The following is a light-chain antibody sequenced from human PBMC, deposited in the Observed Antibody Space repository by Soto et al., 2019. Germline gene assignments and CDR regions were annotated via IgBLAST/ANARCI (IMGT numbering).Light chain of an antibody. V-gene: IGLV1-44*01. CDR3: AAWDDSLNGVV. Sequence: QSVLTQPPSASETPGQSVTISCSGSSSNIGSNIVNWYQQLPGTAPKLLIYSNTQRPSGVPDRLSGSKSGTSASLAISGLQSEDEGDYYCAAWDDSLNGVVFGGGTKLTVL. CDR1: SSNIGSNI. CDR2: SNT. J-gene: IGLJ2*01.